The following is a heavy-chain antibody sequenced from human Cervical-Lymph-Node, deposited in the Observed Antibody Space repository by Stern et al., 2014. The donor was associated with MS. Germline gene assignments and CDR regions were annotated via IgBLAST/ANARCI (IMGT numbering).Heavy chain of an antibody. Sequence: QVQLVESGPGLVKPSQTLSLTCTVSGGSISAGGYYWTWIRQHPGKGLEWIGYIYYSGTTYYSPSLESRVLISVDTSKNQFSLKVTSVTAADTAVYYCAGYVWGTYRPSWGQGTLVTVSS. CDR1: GGSISAGGYY. V-gene: IGHV4-31*03. D-gene: IGHD3-16*02. J-gene: IGHJ4*02. CDR2: IYYSGTT. CDR3: AGYVWGTYRPS.